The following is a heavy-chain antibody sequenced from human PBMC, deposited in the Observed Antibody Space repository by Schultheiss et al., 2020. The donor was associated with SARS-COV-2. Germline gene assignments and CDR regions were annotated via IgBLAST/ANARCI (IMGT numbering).Heavy chain of an antibody. V-gene: IGHV3-53*05. CDR3: AKDREMATLYYYYGMDV. Sequence: GGSLRLSCAASGFTVSSNYMSWVRQAPGKGLEWVSVIYSGGSTYYADSVKGRFTISRDNSKNTLYLQMNSLRAEDTAVYYCAKDREMATLYYYYGMDVWGQGTTVTVSS. CDR1: GFTVSSNY. J-gene: IGHJ6*02. D-gene: IGHD5-24*01. CDR2: IYSGGST.